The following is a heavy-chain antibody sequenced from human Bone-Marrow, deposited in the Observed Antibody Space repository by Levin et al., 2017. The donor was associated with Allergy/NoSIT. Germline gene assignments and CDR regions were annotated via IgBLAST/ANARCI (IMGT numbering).Heavy chain of an antibody. Sequence: LSLTCAASGFTVSNNYMSWVRQAPGKGLEGVSVIYSGGRANYADSVKGRFTISRDNSKNTLYLQMNSLRAEDTAVYYCATSPSLGYWGQGTLVTVSS. CDR2: IYSGGRA. J-gene: IGHJ4*02. V-gene: IGHV3-53*01. CDR1: GFTVSNNY. CDR3: ATSPSLGY. D-gene: IGHD3-16*01.